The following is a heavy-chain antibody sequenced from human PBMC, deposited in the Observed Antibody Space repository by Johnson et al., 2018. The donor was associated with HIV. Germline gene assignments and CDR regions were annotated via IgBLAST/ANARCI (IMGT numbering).Heavy chain of an antibody. Sequence: QVQLVEYGGGVVQPGRSLRLSCAASGFTFSSYAMHWVRQAPGKGLEWVAVIRYDGSNKYYADSVKGRFTISRDNSKNTLYLQMNSLRVDDTAVYYCARVLAEYSAIHDAFDIWGQGTMVTVSS. CDR1: GFTFSSYA. CDR3: ARVLAEYSAIHDAFDI. D-gene: IGHD6-6*01. J-gene: IGHJ3*02. CDR2: IRYDGSNK. V-gene: IGHV3-33*08.